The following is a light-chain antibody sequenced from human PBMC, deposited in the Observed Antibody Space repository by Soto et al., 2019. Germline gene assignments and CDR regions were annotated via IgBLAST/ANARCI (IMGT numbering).Light chain of an antibody. CDR2: GAS. J-gene: IGKJ5*01. V-gene: IGKV3-15*01. Sequence: EIVLTQSPGTLSLSPGERATLSCRASQSVSTRSLAWYQQKPGQAPRLLIYGASTRATGIPVRFSGSGSGTEFTLTISSLQSEDFAVYYCQQYNNWITFGQGTRLEIK. CDR1: QSVSTRS. CDR3: QQYNNWIT.